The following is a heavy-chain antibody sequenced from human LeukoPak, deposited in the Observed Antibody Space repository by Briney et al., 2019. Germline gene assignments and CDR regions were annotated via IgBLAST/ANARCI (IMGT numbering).Heavy chain of an antibody. CDR2: ISGSGDIS. J-gene: IGHJ1*01. D-gene: IGHD1-14*01. CDR1: GFTFSSCA. Sequence: GGSLILSCGASGFTFSSCAMTWVRQAPGKGLEWVSAISGSGDISYYADSVKGRFTISRDNSKNTLYLQMNSLRAEDTAVYYCAKDATGGFFPGDWGQDHRDTVSS. CDR3: AKDATGGFFPGD. V-gene: IGHV3-23*01.